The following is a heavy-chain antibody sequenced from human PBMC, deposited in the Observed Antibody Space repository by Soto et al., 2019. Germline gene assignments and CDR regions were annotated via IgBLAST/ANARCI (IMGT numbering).Heavy chain of an antibody. J-gene: IGHJ4*02. Sequence: QSGGSLRLSCAASGFTFSSYAMSWVRQAPGKGLEWVSAISGGGGSTYYADSVKGRFTISRDNSKNTLYLQMNSLRAEDTAVYYCAKIRITMVRGVPHPFDYWGQGTLVTVSS. CDR2: ISGGGGST. CDR1: GFTFSSYA. D-gene: IGHD3-10*01. V-gene: IGHV3-23*01. CDR3: AKIRITMVRGVPHPFDY.